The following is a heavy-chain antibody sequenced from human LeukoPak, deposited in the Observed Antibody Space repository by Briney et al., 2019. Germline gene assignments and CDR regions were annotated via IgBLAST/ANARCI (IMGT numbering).Heavy chain of an antibody. J-gene: IGHJ4*02. CDR2: IYRNDDK. V-gene: IGHV2-5*01. Sequence: SGPTLVKPTQTLTLTCTCSGFSLSPSGFGVGWIRHPPGKALSWLALIYRNDDKRYTPSLKSRLTITKDTSKNQVVLTMTNMDPVDTATYFCARRKVGGNSVEFDYWGQGIMVTVSS. D-gene: IGHD4-23*01. CDR3: ARRKVGGNSVEFDY. CDR1: GFSLSPSGFG.